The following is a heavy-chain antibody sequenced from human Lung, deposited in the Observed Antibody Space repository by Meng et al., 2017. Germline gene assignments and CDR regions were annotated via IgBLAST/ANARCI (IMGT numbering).Heavy chain of an antibody. J-gene: IGHJ4*02. V-gene: IGHV1-2*06. Sequence: QVQLFQSGAEVKEPGASVKVSCKPSGSPSTAYYIHGVRQAPGQGLEWMGHIIPNSGDTLYAPKFQGRVSMTADTSIGTAYVELSGLRSDDTAIYYCVRDESISLGKLFGDYWGQGTLVTVSS. CDR3: VRDESISLGKLFGDY. D-gene: IGHD2-21*01. CDR1: GSPSTAYY. CDR2: IIPNSGDT.